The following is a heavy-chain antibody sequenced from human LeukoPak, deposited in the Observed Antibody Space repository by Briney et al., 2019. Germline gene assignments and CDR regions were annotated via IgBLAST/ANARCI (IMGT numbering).Heavy chain of an antibody. V-gene: IGHV3-30-3*01. J-gene: IGHJ4*02. Sequence: GRSLRLSCAASGFTFSSYAMHWVRQAPGKGLEWVAVISYDGSNKYYADSVKGRFTISRDYSKNTLYLQMNSLRAEDTAVYYCARDRSSNEYYFDYWGQGSLVTVSS. CDR3: ARDRSSNEYYFDY. D-gene: IGHD2-2*01. CDR1: GFTFSSYA. CDR2: ISYDGSNK.